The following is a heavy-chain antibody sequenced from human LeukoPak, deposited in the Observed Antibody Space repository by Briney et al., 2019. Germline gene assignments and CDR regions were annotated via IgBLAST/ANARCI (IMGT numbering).Heavy chain of an antibody. Sequence: ASVKVSCKASRYTFTSYGISWVRQAPGQGLEWMGWISAYNGNTNYAQKLQGRVTMTTDTSTSTAYMELRSLRSDDTAVYYCARAMVRGRGGPLTLNWFDLWGQGTLVTVSS. CDR3: ARAMVRGRGGPLTLNWFDL. D-gene: IGHD3-10*01. CDR2: ISAYNGNT. CDR1: RYTFTSYG. V-gene: IGHV1-18*01. J-gene: IGHJ5*02.